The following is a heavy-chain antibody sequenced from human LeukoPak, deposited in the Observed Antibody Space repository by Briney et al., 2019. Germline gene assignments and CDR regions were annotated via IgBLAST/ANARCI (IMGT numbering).Heavy chain of an antibody. Sequence: GGSLRLSCAASGFTFSSYEMNWVRQAPGKGLEWASYISGSGSTIYYADSVKGRFTISRDNAKSSLYLQMNSLRAEDTAVYYCARKYCSSTSCLIDNWGQGTLVTVSS. D-gene: IGHD2-2*01. V-gene: IGHV3-48*03. J-gene: IGHJ4*02. CDR1: GFTFSSYE. CDR2: ISGSGSTI. CDR3: ARKYCSSTSCLIDN.